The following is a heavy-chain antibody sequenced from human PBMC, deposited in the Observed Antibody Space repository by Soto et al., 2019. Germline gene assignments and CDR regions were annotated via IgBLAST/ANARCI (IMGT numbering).Heavy chain of an antibody. Sequence: ASVKVSCKASGYTFTSYGISWVRQAPGQGLEWMGWISAYNGNTNYAQKLQGRVTMTTDTSTSTAYMELRSLRSDDTAVYYCARDPVVVVAASNWFDPWGQGTLVTVSS. CDR1: GYTFTSYG. D-gene: IGHD2-15*01. CDR3: ARDPVVVVAASNWFDP. V-gene: IGHV1-18*01. J-gene: IGHJ5*02. CDR2: ISAYNGNT.